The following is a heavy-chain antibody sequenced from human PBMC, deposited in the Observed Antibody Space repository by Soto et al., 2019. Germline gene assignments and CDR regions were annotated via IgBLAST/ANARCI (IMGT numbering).Heavy chain of an antibody. Sequence: QVQLQESGPGLVKPSETLSLTCSVSGDSISNYYWNWIRQPPGKGLEWIGYFSYTGTTNYNPSLKSRVTISADTSKNQFFLKLGSVTAADTGVYYCGRHLFSDVWGQGTTVTVSS. CDR3: GRHLFSDV. CDR2: FSYTGTT. CDR1: GDSISNYY. D-gene: IGHD2-21*01. J-gene: IGHJ6*02. V-gene: IGHV4-59*08.